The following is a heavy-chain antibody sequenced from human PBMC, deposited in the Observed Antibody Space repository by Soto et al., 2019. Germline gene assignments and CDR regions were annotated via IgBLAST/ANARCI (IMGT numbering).Heavy chain of an antibody. D-gene: IGHD2-8*01. Sequence: SETLSLTCTVSGGSISSYYWSWIRQPPGKGLEWIGYIYYSGSTNYNPSLKSRVTISVDTSKNQFSLKLSSVTAADTAVYYCARDLGVSLVSSSIAPNYYYGMDVWGQGTTVTVS. J-gene: IGHJ6*02. V-gene: IGHV4-59*01. CDR1: GGSISSYY. CDR3: ARDLGVSLVSSSIAPNYYYGMDV. CDR2: IYYSGST.